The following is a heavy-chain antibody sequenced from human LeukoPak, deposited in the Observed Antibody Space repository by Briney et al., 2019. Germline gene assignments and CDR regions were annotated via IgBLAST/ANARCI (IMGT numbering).Heavy chain of an antibody. V-gene: IGHV3-74*01. J-gene: IGHJ4*02. D-gene: IGHD6-19*01. CDR1: GFTFSSYW. CDR2: IASDGSST. Sequence: GGSLRLSCAASGFTFSSYWMNWVRQAPGKGLVWVSRIASDGSSTTYADSVKGRFSISRDNAKNSLYLQMNSLRAEDTAVYYCARDEQWLAYDYWGQGTLVTVSS. CDR3: ARDEQWLAYDY.